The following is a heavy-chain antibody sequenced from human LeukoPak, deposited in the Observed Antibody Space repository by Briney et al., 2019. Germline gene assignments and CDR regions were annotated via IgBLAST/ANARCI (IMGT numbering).Heavy chain of an antibody. J-gene: IGHJ5*02. CDR1: GFTFSSYW. D-gene: IGHD2-15*01. Sequence: PGGSLRLSCAASGFTFSSYWMNWVRQAPGKGLEWVANIKEDGSEQYYVDSVKGRFTISRDNAKNSLYLQMNSLRAEDTSVYFCARGVGGSCSGGSCHSWFDPWGQGTLVTVSS. CDR3: ARGVGGSCSGGSCHSWFDP. CDR2: IKEDGSEQ. V-gene: IGHV3-7*01.